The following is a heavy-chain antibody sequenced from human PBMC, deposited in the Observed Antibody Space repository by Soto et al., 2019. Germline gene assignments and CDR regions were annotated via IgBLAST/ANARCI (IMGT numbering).Heavy chain of an antibody. CDR1: GFTFSSYA. V-gene: IGHV3-23*01. D-gene: IGHD3-3*01. CDR2: ISGSGGST. Sequence: GSLRLSCAASGFTFSSYAMSWVRQAPGKGLEWVSAISGSGGSTYYADSVKGRFTISRDNSKNTLYLQMNSLRAEDTAVYYCAKDHLRFLEWFPDAFDIRGQGTMVTGSS. J-gene: IGHJ3*02. CDR3: AKDHLRFLEWFPDAFDI.